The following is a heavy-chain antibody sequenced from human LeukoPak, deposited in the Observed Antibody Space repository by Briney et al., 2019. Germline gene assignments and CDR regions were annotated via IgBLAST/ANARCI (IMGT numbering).Heavy chain of an antibody. J-gene: IGHJ4*02. CDR3: AKEYCGGDCLDYFDY. V-gene: IGHV3-74*01. Sequence: GGSLRLSCVASGFTFSSYWMHWVRQDPRKGLVWVSRINGDGRNINYADSVRGRFTISRDNAKNTLYLQMNSLRAEDTAVYYCAKEYCGGDCLDYFDYWGQGTLVTVSS. D-gene: IGHD2-21*02. CDR1: GFTFSSYW. CDR2: INGDGRNI.